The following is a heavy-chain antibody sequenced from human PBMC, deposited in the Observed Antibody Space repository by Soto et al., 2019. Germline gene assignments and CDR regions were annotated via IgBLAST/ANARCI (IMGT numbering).Heavy chain of an antibody. D-gene: IGHD3-16*01. CDR2: IYYIGST. J-gene: IGHJ3*02. V-gene: IGHV4-61*01. CDR1: GGSVSSGSYY. CDR3: ARDLGGDDFDI. Sequence: QVQLQESGPGLFKPSETLSLTCTVSGGSVSSGSYYCIWIRQPPVKGLEWIGYIYYIGSTNYNPCLKRLVTISVDTSKNQFCLKLSSVTAEDTAVYYCARDLGGDDFDIWGQGTMVTVSS.